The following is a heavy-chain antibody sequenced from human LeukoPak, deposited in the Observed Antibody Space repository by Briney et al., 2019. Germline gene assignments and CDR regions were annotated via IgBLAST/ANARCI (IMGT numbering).Heavy chain of an antibody. CDR2: ISWNSGSI. Sequence: PGGSLRLSCAASGFTFDDYAMHWVRQAAGKGLEWVSGISWNSGSIGYADSVKGRFTISRDNSKNTLYLQMNSLRAEDTAVYYCARALGTDYYYYGMDVWGQGTTVTVSS. CDR1: GFTFDDYA. V-gene: IGHV3-9*01. D-gene: IGHD1-1*01. CDR3: ARALGTDYYYYGMDV. J-gene: IGHJ6*02.